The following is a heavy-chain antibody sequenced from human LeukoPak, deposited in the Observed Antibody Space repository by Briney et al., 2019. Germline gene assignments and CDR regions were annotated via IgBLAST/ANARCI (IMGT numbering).Heavy chain of an antibody. D-gene: IGHD3-3*01. V-gene: IGHV4-30-4*08. CDR1: GGSISSGDYY. Sequence: TASQTLSLTCTVSGGSISSGDYYWSWTRQPPGKGLEWIGYIYYSGSTYYNPSLKSRVTISVDTSKNQFSLKLSSVTAADTAVYYCARVQSRTYYDFWSGYPSAFDIWGQGTMVTVSS. J-gene: IGHJ3*02. CDR2: IYYSGST. CDR3: ARVQSRTYYDFWSGYPSAFDI.